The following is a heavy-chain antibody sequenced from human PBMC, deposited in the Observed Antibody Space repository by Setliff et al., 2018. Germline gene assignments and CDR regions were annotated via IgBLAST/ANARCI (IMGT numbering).Heavy chain of an antibody. CDR1: GYTFKTYG. Sequence: VASVKVSCKASGYTFKTYGFTWVRQAPGQGLEWMGWINPASGNTKYSQEFQGRVTITRDTSATTVYMELSSLRSDDMAVYYCARKGPNSSSHVFGYWGQGTLVTVSS. D-gene: IGHD3-16*01. V-gene: IGHV1-3*03. J-gene: IGHJ4*02. CDR2: INPASGNT. CDR3: ARKGPNSSSHVFGY.